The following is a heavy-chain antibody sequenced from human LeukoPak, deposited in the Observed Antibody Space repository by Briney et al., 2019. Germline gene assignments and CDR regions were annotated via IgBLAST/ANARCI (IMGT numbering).Heavy chain of an antibody. CDR2: IIPILGIA. J-gene: IGHJ4*02. CDR1: GGTFSSYA. CDR3: ASSIVYCSSTSCYFN. Sequence: SVKVSCKASGGTFSSYAISWVRQAPGQGLEWMGRIIPILGIANYAQKFQGRVTITADKSTSTAYMELSSLRSEDTAVYYCASSIVYCSSTSCYFNWGQGTLVTVSS. V-gene: IGHV1-69*04. D-gene: IGHD2-2*01.